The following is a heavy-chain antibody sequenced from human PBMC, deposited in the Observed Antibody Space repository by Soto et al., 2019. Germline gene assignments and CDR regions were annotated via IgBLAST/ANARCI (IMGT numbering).Heavy chain of an antibody. J-gene: IGHJ4*02. CDR2: ISSSGSTI. Sequence: QVQLVESGGGLVKPGGSLRLSCAASGFSFSDHYMSWIRQAPEKGLEWVSYISSSGSTIFYAGSVEGRFTISRDNAKNSLYLQMNSLRAEDTAVYYCGRAVGSVNYAHIDHWGLGTPVTVSS. CDR1: GFSFSDHY. V-gene: IGHV3-11*01. CDR3: GRAVGSVNYAHIDH. D-gene: IGHD3-10*01.